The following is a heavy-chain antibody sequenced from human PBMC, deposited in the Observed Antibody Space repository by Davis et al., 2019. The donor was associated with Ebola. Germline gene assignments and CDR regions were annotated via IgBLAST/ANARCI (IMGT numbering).Heavy chain of an antibody. J-gene: IGHJ6*02. CDR1: GFTFSSYA. D-gene: IGHD2-2*01. CDR3: TTTLGYCSSTSCLYYYYYGMDV. V-gene: IGHV3-73*01. Sequence: GESLKIPCAASGFTFSSYAMHWVRQASGKGLEWVGRIRSKANSYATAFAASVKGRFTIPRDDSKNTLYLQMNSLKTEDTAVYYCTTTLGYCSSTSCLYYYYYGMDVWGQGTTVTVSS. CDR2: IRSKANSYAT.